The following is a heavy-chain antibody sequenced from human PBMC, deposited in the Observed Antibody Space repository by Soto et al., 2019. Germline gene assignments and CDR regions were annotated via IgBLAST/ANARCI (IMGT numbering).Heavy chain of an antibody. D-gene: IGHD3-3*01. V-gene: IGHV3-30-3*01. CDR3: VRDYLPRLRFLDN. J-gene: IGHJ4*02. CDR2: ISYDGSNK. Sequence: GGSLRLSCAASGFTFSSYAMHWVRQAPGKGLEWVAVISYDGSNKYYADSVKGRFTISRDNSKNSLSLQMNSLRAEDTAVYYCVRDYLPRLRFLDNWGQGTLVTVSS. CDR1: GFTFSSYA.